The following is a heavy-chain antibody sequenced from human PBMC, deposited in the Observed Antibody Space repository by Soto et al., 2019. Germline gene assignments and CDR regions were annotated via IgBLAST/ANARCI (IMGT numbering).Heavy chain of an antibody. D-gene: IGHD3-22*01. CDR3: ARGTTRYYDSPDWYFAL. CDR2: NSSSGTTI. V-gene: IGHV3-11*01. J-gene: IGHJ2*01. Sequence: QVQLVESGGGLVKPGGSLRLSCAASGFTFSDYYMSWIRQAPGKGLEWVSYNSSSGTTIYYAESVKGRFTISRDNAKNSLYLQMNRLRAEDTAVYYCARGTTRYYDSPDWYFALWGRGTLVTVSS. CDR1: GFTFSDYY.